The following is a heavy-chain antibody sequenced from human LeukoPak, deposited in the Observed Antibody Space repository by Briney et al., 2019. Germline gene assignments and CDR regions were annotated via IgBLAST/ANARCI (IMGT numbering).Heavy chain of an antibody. CDR1: GGSISSSSYY. V-gene: IGHV4-39*02. Sequence: PSETLSLTCTVSGGSISSSSYYWGWIRQPPGKGLEWIGSIYYSGSTYYNPSLKSRVTISVDTSKNQFSLKLSSVTAADTAVYYCAREKDVVYCTTTSCYFDHWGQGTLVTVSS. D-gene: IGHD2-2*01. J-gene: IGHJ4*02. CDR2: IYYSGST. CDR3: AREKDVVYCTTTSCYFDH.